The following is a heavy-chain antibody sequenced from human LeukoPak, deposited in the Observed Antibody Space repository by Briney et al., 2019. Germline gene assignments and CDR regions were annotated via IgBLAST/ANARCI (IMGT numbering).Heavy chain of an antibody. Sequence: SETLSLTCTVSGGSVTSGSYYWSWIRQPPGKGLEYIGCFYYRGSTKYNPSLKSRVAISVDTSKNQFSLWLSSVTAADTAVYYCARGGLQLPDHWGQGTLVTVSS. CDR1: GGSVTSGSYY. V-gene: IGHV4-61*01. J-gene: IGHJ4*02. CDR2: FYYRGST. CDR3: ARGGLQLPDH. D-gene: IGHD1-1*01.